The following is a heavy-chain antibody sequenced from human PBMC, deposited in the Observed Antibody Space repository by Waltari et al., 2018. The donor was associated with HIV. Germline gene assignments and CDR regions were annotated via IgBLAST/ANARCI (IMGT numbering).Heavy chain of an antibody. D-gene: IGHD1-26*01. CDR2: IKDDGSEK. CDR3: ARIGTFPHNYAIDF. J-gene: IGHJ6*02. CDR1: GFTFTNYW. Sequence: EVQLMESGGGLVQSGGSLRLSCAASGFTFTNYWMSWVRQTPGKGLEWVPYIKDDGSEKYYMGSVKGRFTISRDNSKNSMFLQMNSLRAEDTAVYYCARIGTFPHNYAIDFWGQGTTVTVSS. V-gene: IGHV3-7*01.